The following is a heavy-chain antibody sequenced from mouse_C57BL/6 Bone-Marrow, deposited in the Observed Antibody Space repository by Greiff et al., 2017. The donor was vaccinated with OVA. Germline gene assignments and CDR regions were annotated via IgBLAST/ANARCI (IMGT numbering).Heavy chain of an antibody. V-gene: IGHV1-82*01. D-gene: IGHD2-4*01. Sequence: QVQLKQSGPELVKPGASVKISCKASGYAFSSSWMNWVKQRPGKGLEWIGRIYPGDGDTNYNGKFKGKATLTADKSSSTAYMQLSSLTSEDSAVYFCAREGDDYDGYYFDYWGQGTTLTVSS. CDR1: GYAFSSSW. J-gene: IGHJ2*01. CDR3: AREGDDYDGYYFDY. CDR2: IYPGDGDT.